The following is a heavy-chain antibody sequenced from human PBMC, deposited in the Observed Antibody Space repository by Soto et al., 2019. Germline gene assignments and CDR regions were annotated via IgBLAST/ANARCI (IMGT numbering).Heavy chain of an antibody. CDR2: IRSKAYGGTT. J-gene: IGHJ6*02. CDR1: GFTFGDYA. CDR3: TRDVYSGYDYYYYYGMDV. V-gene: IGHV3-49*04. D-gene: IGHD5-12*01. Sequence: GGSLRLSCTASGFTFGDYAMSWVRQAPGKGLEWVGFIRSKAYGGTTEYAASVKGRFTISRDDSKSIAYLQMNSLKTEDTAVYYCTRDVYSGYDYYYYYGMDVWGQGTTVTVSS.